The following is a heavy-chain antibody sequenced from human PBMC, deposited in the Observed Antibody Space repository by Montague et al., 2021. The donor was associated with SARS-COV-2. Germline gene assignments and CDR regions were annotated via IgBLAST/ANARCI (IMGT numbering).Heavy chain of an antibody. CDR1: GGSISSRNW. CDR2: IYHSGST. V-gene: IGHV4-4*02. D-gene: IGHD3-10*01. CDR3: ASRGAGWFGSNPERFDY. Sequence: SDTLSLTCAVSGGSISSRNWWSWVRQPPGKGLEWIGEIYHSGSTNYNPSLKSRVTISVDKSKNQFSLKLSSVTAAATAVYYCASRGAGWFGSNPERFDYWGQGTLVTVSS. J-gene: IGHJ4*02.